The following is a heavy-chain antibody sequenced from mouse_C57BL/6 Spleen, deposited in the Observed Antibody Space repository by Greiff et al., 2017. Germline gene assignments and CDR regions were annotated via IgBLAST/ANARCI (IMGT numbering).Heavy chain of an antibody. V-gene: IGHV1-72*01. CDR1: GYTFTSYW. CDR2: IDPNRGGT. D-gene: IGHD2-4*01. CDR3: AREDYDYDEAWFAY. Sequence: QVQLQQPGAELVKPGASVKLSCKASGYTFTSYWMHWVKQRPGRGLEWIGRIDPNRGGTKYNEKFKSKATLTVDKPSSTAYMQLSSLTSEDSAVYYCAREDYDYDEAWFAYWGQGTLVTVSA. J-gene: IGHJ3*01.